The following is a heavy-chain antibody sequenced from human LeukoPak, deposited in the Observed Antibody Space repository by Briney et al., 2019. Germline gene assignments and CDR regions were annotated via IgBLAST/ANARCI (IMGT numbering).Heavy chain of an antibody. Sequence: GGSLRLSCAASGFTFSTYWMSWVRQAPGKGLQWVANIKHDGSEKNYVDSVKGRFTISKDNAKNSLSLQMSSLRVEDTAIYYCARERPGSASAFDYWGQGTLVTVSS. J-gene: IGHJ4*02. CDR2: IKHDGSEK. CDR3: ARERPGSASAFDY. D-gene: IGHD6-25*01. V-gene: IGHV3-7*01. CDR1: GFTFSTYW.